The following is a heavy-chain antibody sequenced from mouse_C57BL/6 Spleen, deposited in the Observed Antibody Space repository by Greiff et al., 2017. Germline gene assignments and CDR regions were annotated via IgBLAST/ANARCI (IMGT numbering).Heavy chain of an antibody. J-gene: IGHJ1*03. Sequence: QVQLQQPGAELVKPGASVKLSFTSYWMHWVKQRPGRGLEWIGRIDPNSGGTKYNEKFKSKATLTVDKPSSTAYMQLSSLTSEDSAVYYCASEGDYYGSTYVWGTGTTVTVSS. V-gene: IGHV1-72*01. CDR3: ASEGDYYGSTYV. D-gene: IGHD1-1*01. CDR1: TSYW. CDR2: IDPNSGGT.